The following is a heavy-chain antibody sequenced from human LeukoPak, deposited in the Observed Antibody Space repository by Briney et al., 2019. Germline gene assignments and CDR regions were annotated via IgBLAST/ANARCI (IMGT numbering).Heavy chain of an antibody. J-gene: IGHJ4*02. Sequence: GRSLRLSCAASGFTFSSYWMHWVRQAPGKGLVWVSRINRDWSSTSYADSVKGRFTISRHNAKNTLYLQMNSLRAEDTAVYYCARVSNIDYWGQGTLVTVSS. CDR3: ARVSNIDY. V-gene: IGHV3-74*01. CDR1: GFTFSSYW. CDR2: INRDWSST.